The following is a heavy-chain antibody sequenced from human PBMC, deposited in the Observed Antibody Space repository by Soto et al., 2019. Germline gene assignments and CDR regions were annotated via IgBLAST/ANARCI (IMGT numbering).Heavy chain of an antibody. Sequence: GXSLRLSCAASGFTLSDYALHWIRQAPGKGLEWVAVVSHDGRNTHYADSVKGRFTISRDSSKNTVSLEMTSLRAEDTAVYYCAKGGRQWLVTSDFNYWGQGALVTVSS. J-gene: IGHJ4*02. CDR3: AKGGRQWLVTSDFNY. CDR2: VSHDGRNT. D-gene: IGHD6-19*01. V-gene: IGHV3-30*18. CDR1: GFTLSDYA.